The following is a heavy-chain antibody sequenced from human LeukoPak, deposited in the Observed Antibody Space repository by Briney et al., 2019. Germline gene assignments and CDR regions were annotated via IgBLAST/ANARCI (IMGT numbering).Heavy chain of an antibody. CDR3: ARAIPSLLWFGELDAFDI. V-gene: IGHV3-23*01. Sequence: GGSLRLSCAASGFTLSSYAMSWVRQAPGKGLEWVSAISGSGGSTYYADSVKGRFTISRDNSKNTLYLQMNSLRAGDTAVYYCARAIPSLLWFGELDAFDIWGQGTMVTVSS. J-gene: IGHJ3*02. CDR1: GFTLSSYA. CDR2: ISGSGGST. D-gene: IGHD3-10*01.